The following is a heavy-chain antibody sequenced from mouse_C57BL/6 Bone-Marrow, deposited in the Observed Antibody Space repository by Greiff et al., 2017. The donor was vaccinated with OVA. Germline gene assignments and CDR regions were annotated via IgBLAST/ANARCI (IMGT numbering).Heavy chain of an antibody. J-gene: IGHJ2*01. CDR1: GFTFSDYY. V-gene: IGHV5-12*01. D-gene: IGHD1-1*01. Sequence: EVKLVESGGGLVQPGGSLKLSCAASGFTFSDYYMYWVRQTPEKRLEWVAYISNGGGSTYYPDTVKGRFTISRDNAKNTLYLQMSRLKSEDTAMYYCARRGYYGSSPPYFDYWGQGTTLTVSS. CDR3: ARRGYYGSSPPYFDY. CDR2: ISNGGGST.